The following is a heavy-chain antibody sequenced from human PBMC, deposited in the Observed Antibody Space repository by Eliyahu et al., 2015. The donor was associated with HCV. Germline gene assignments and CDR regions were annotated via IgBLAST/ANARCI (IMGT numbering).Heavy chain of an antibody. CDR2: IYYSGST. Sequence: QVQLQESGPGLVKPSEPLSLPCPVSGGSISSYYWSWIRQPPGKGLEWIGYIYYSGSTNYNPSLKSRVTISVDTSKNQFSLKLSSVTAADTAVYYCARRGPPRGSFDYWGQGTLVTVSS. J-gene: IGHJ4*02. CDR3: ARRGPPRGSFDY. CDR1: GGSISSYY. V-gene: IGHV4-59*08. D-gene: IGHD3-10*01.